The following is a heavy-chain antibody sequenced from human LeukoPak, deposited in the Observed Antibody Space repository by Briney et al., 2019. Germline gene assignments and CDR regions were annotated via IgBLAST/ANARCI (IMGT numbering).Heavy chain of an antibody. CDR1: GGSISSGDYY. CDR3: ARHGTVTHRFDY. Sequence: PSQTLSLTCTVSGGSISSGDYYWSWIRQPPGKGLEWIGYIYYSGSTYYNPSLKSRVTISVDTSKNQFSLKLSSVTAADTAVYYCARHGTVTHRFDYWGQGTLVTVSS. J-gene: IGHJ4*02. D-gene: IGHD4-17*01. V-gene: IGHV4-30-4*01. CDR2: IYYSGST.